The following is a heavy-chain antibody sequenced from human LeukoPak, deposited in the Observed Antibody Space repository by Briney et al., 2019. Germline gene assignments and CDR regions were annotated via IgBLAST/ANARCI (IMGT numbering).Heavy chain of an antibody. D-gene: IGHD3-9*01. CDR1: GFTFSYHW. Sequence: GGSLRLSCAASGFTFSYHWMTWVRQAPGKGLEWVSVIYSGGSTYYADSVKGRFTISRDNSKNTLYLQMNSLRAEDTAVYYCARERYDILTGYLEYGMDVWGQGTTVTVSS. J-gene: IGHJ6*02. CDR3: ARERYDILTGYLEYGMDV. CDR2: IYSGGST. V-gene: IGHV3-66*01.